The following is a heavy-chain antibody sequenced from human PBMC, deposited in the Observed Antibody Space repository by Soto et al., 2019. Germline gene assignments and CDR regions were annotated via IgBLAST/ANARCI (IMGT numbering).Heavy chain of an antibody. Sequence: PSETLSLTCTVSGGSISSGGYYWSWIRQHPGKGLEWIGYIYYSGSTYYNPSLKSRVTISVDTSKNQFSLKLSSVTAADTAVYYCARFSSSGYYNWWFDPWGQGTLVTVSS. CDR2: IYYSGST. CDR1: GGSISSGGYY. D-gene: IGHD3-22*01. V-gene: IGHV4-31*03. CDR3: ARFSSSGYYNWWFDP. J-gene: IGHJ5*02.